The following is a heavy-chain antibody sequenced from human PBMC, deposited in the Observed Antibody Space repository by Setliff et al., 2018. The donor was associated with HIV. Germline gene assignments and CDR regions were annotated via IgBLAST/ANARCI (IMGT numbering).Heavy chain of an antibody. CDR1: GGSFSSYA. CDR2: TYIGAT. Sequence: ASVKVSCKASGGSFSSYALHWVRQAPGQGLEWMGWTYIGATNYAQKFRDRLTVTTDTSTSTAYMELRSLSPDDTAVYYCATGGGQSFDYWGQGMLVTVSS. D-gene: IGHD1-26*01. CDR3: ATGGGQSFDY. V-gene: IGHV1-18*01. J-gene: IGHJ4*02.